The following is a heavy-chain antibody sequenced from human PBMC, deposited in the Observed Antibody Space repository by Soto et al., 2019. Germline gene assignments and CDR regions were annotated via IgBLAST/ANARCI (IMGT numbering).Heavy chain of an antibody. V-gene: IGHV3-23*01. CDR2: ISGSGGST. Sequence: PGVSLRLSCAASGFTFSSYAMSWVRQAPGKGLEWVSAISGSGGSTYYADSVKGRFTISRDNSKNTLYLQMNSLRAEDTAVYYCAKDLYSGADYGDYVGYWGQGTLVTVSS. CDR3: AKDLYSGADYGDYVGY. D-gene: IGHD4-17*01. CDR1: GFTFSSYA. J-gene: IGHJ4*02.